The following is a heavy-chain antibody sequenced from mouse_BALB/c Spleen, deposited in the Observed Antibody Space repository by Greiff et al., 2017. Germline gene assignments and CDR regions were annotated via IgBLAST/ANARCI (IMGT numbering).Heavy chain of an antibody. CDR2: IDPENGDT. Sequence: VHVKQSGAELVRSGASVKLSCTASGFNIKDYYMHWVKQRPEQGLEWIGWIDPENGDTEYAPKFQGKATMTADTSSNTAYLQLSSLTSEDTAVYYCNADLLRSFAYWGQGTLVTVSA. CDR3: NADLLRSFAY. D-gene: IGHD1-1*01. J-gene: IGHJ3*01. CDR1: GFNIKDYY. V-gene: IGHV14-4*02.